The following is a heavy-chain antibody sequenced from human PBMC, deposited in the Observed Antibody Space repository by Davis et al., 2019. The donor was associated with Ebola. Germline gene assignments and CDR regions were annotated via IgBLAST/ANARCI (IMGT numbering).Heavy chain of an antibody. D-gene: IGHD2-2*01. CDR2: INHRGST. CDR1: GGSFSGYY. CDR3: ASGAYCSSTSCYGYYYYGMDV. J-gene: IGHJ6*02. Sequence: SETLSLTCAVYGGSFSGYYWSWIRQPPGKGLEWIGEINHRGSTNYNPFLKSRVTISVDTSKNQFSLKLSSVTAADTAVYYCASGAYCSSTSCYGYYYYGMDVWGQGTTVTVS. V-gene: IGHV4-34*01.